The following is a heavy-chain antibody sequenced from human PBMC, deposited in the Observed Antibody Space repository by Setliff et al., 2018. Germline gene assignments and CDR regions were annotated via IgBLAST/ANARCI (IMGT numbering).Heavy chain of an antibody. CDR3: AKRGGTHSYYYYMDV. D-gene: IGHD1-1*01. V-gene: IGHV3-23*01. J-gene: IGHJ6*03. CDR2: INWNGGRI. Sequence: GGSLRLSCAASGFTFSTYRMHWVRQAPGKGLEWVSGINWNGGRIAYADSVKGRFTISRDNSKNTLYLQMNSLRAEDTAVYYCAKRGGTHSYYYYMDVWGKGTTVTVSS. CDR1: GFTFSTYR.